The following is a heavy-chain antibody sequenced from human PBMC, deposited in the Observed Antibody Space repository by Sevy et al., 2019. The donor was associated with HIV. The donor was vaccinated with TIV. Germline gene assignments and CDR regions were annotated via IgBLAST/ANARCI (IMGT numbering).Heavy chain of an antibody. V-gene: IGHV3-33*01. CDR1: GFIFSNHG. Sequence: GGSLRLSCAASGFIFSNHGMHWVRQAPGKGLEWVARIWYDGSDTYYGESVKGRFTISRDNSQNTVDLQMNSLRVEDTAVYCCARDVDSNYDGIDAWGQGTTVTVSS. CDR3: ARDVDSNYDGIDA. CDR2: IWYDGSDT. D-gene: IGHD4-4*01. J-gene: IGHJ6*02.